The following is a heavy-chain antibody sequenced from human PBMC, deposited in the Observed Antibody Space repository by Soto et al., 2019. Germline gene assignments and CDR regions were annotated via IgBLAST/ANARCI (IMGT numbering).Heavy chain of an antibody. CDR3: ARHSLLNYDFWSGYLGEGNWFDP. V-gene: IGHV4-39*01. J-gene: IGHJ5*02. CDR1: GGSISSSSYY. Sequence: PSETLSLTCTVSGGSISSSSYYWGWIRQPPGKGLEWIGSIYYSGSTYYNPSLKSRVTISVDTSKNQFSLKLSSVTAADTAVYYCARHSLLNYDFWSGYLGEGNWFDPWGQGTLVTVSS. D-gene: IGHD3-3*01. CDR2: IYYSGST.